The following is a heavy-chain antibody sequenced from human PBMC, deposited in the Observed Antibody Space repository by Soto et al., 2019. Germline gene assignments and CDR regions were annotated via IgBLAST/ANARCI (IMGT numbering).Heavy chain of an antibody. Sequence: QVQLQQWGAGLLKPSETLSLTCAVYGGSFSGYYWSWIRQAPGKGLEWIGEINDSGSTNCNPSLKSRVTISVDTSKNQFSLKLSSVTAADTAVYYCARRWQQVAPLLDVWGKGTTVTVSS. CDR3: ARRWQQVAPLLDV. V-gene: IGHV4-34*01. D-gene: IGHD6-13*01. CDR1: GGSFSGYY. J-gene: IGHJ6*04. CDR2: INDSGST.